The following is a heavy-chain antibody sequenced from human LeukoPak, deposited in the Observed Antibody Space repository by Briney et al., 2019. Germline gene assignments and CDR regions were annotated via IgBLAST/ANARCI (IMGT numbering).Heavy chain of an antibody. V-gene: IGHV3-48*03. J-gene: IGHJ4*02. CDR2: ISSSGSTI. CDR3: ARVHMPVGYFDY. CDR1: GFTLSSYE. D-gene: IGHD2-2*01. Sequence: PGVSLRLSCAASGFTLSSYEMNWVRQAPGRGLEWVSYISSSGSTIYYADSVKGRFTISRDNAKNSLYLQMNSLRAEDTAVYYCARVHMPVGYFDYWGQGTLVTVSS.